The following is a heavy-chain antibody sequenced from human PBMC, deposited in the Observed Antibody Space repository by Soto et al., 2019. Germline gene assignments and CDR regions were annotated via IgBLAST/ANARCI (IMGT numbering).Heavy chain of an antibody. D-gene: IGHD2-15*01. CDR3: ARERPGGARLDP. Sequence: QVQLQESGPGLVKPSQTLSLTCTVSGGSISSGDYYWSWIRQPPGKGLEWIGYIYHSGSTYYNPSLKSRVTISVDTAKNQFSLKLSSVTAADTAVYYCARERPGGARLDPWGQGTLVTVSS. CDR1: GGSISSGDYY. J-gene: IGHJ5*02. CDR2: IYHSGST. V-gene: IGHV4-30-4*01.